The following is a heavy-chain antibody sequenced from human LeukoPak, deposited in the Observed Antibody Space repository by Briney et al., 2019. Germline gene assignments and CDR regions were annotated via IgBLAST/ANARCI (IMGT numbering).Heavy chain of an antibody. CDR1: GDSVSSNSAA. D-gene: IGHD3-10*01. V-gene: IGHV6-1*01. J-gene: IGHJ3*02. Sequence: SQTLSLTCAISGDSVSSNSAAWNWIRQSPSRGLEWLGRTYYRSKWHGDYAVSVKSRITINPDTSKNQFSLQLNSVTPEDAAVYYCARDGDDTDAFDIWGQGTMVTVSS. CDR2: TYYRSKWHG. CDR3: ARDGDDTDAFDI.